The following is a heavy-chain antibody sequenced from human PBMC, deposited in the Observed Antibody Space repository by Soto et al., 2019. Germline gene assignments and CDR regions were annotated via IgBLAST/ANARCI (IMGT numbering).Heavy chain of an antibody. J-gene: IGHJ3*02. CDR1: GYTFTSYG. Sequence: ASVKVSCKASGYTFTSYGMSWVRQAPGQGLEWMGWISAYNGNTNYAQKRQGRVTMTTDTSTSTAYMELRSLRSDDTAVYYCASRSSSSWSEAFDIWGQGTMVTVSS. CDR3: ASRSSSSWSEAFDI. D-gene: IGHD6-13*01. V-gene: IGHV1-18*04. CDR2: ISAYNGNT.